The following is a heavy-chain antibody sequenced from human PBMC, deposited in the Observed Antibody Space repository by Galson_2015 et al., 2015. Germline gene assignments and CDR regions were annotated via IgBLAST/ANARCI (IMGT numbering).Heavy chain of an antibody. D-gene: IGHD3-10*01. CDR1: GITFDDYA. J-gene: IGHJ4*02. CDR2: INWNSGNI. Sequence: SLRLSCAASGITFDDYAMHWVRQAPGKGLEWVSGINWNSGNIGYADSVKGRFTISRDNAKNSLYLQMNSLRAEDTALYYCAKDMSYGFYYFDYWGQGALVTVSS. V-gene: IGHV3-9*01. CDR3: AKDMSYGFYYFDY.